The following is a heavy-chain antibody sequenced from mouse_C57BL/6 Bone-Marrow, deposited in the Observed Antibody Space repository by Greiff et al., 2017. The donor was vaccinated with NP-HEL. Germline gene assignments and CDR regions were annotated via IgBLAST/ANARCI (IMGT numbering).Heavy chain of an antibody. Sequence: EVMLVESGGGLVQPGESLKLSCESNEYEFPSHDMSWVRKTPEKRLELVAAINSDGGSTYYPDTMERRFIISRDNTKKTLYLQMSSLRSEYTALYYVIPWDYYDYAWFAYWGQGTLVTVSA. CDR3: IPWDYYDYAWFAY. J-gene: IGHJ3*01. D-gene: IGHD2-4*01. CDR2: INSDGGST. CDR1: EYEFPSHD. V-gene: IGHV5-2*01.